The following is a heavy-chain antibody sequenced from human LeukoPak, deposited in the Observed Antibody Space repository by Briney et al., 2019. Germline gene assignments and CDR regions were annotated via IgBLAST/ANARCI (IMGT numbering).Heavy chain of an antibody. D-gene: IGHD1-26*01. CDR3: ARTTRIVGATLYYYYYMDV. J-gene: IGHJ6*03. Sequence: ASGKVSCKASGYTFTGYYMHWVRQAPGQVLEWMGWINPNSGGTNYAQKFQGGVTMTRDTSISTAYMELSRLRSDDTAVYYCARTTRIVGATLYYYYYMDVWGKGTTVTVSS. V-gene: IGHV1-2*02. CDR1: GYTFTGYY. CDR2: INPNSGGT.